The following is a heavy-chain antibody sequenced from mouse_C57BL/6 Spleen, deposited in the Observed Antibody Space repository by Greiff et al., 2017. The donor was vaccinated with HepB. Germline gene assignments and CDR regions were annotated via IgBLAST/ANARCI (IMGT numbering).Heavy chain of an antibody. D-gene: IGHD1-1*01. CDR3: ARRIYGSSQAYWYFDV. CDR2: INSDGGST. Sequence: EVNLVESGGGLVQPGESLKLSCESNEYEFPSHDMSWVRKTPEKRLELVAAINSDGGSTYYPDTMERRFIISRDNTKKTLYLQMSSLRSEDTALYYCARRIYGSSQAYWYFDVWGTGTTVTVSS. J-gene: IGHJ1*03. CDR1: EYEFPSHD. V-gene: IGHV5-2*01.